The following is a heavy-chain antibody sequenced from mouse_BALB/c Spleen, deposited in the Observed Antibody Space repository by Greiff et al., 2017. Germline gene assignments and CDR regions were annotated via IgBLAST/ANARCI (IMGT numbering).Heavy chain of an antibody. V-gene: IGHV3-1*02. Sequence: EVQGVESGPDLVKPSQSLSLTCTVTGYSFTSGYSWHWIRQFPGNKLEWMGYIHYSGSTNYNPYLNSRISITRDTSKNKFFLQLNSVTTEDTATYYYARPPSLLQYWYWYFDDWGEGTTVTVSS. J-gene: IGHJ1*01. CDR2: IHYSGST. D-gene: IGHD1-2*01. CDR3: ARPPSLLQYWYWYFDD. CDR1: GYSFTSGYS.